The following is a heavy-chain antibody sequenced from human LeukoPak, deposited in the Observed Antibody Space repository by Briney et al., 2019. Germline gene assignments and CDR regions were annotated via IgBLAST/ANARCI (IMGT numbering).Heavy chain of an antibody. J-gene: IGHJ4*02. CDR1: GFTFSSYG. Sequence: PGGSLRLSCAASGFTFSSYGMHWVRQAPGKGLEWVAFIRYDGSNKYYADSVKGRFTISRDNSKNTLYLQMNSLRAEDTAVYYCAKDPGYYYDSSGYCDYWGQGTLVTVSS. V-gene: IGHV3-30*02. CDR2: IRYDGSNK. D-gene: IGHD3-22*01. CDR3: AKDPGYYYDSSGYCDY.